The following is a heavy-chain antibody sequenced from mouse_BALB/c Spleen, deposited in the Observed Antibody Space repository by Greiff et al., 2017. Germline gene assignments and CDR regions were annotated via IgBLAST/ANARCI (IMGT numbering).Heavy chain of an antibody. J-gene: IGHJ4*01. CDR1: GDSITSGY. CDR3: ARGMGLRRGYAMDY. V-gene: IGHV3-8*02. Sequence: EVQLQESGPSLVKPSQTLSLTCSVTGDSITSGYWNWIRKFPGNKLEYMGYISYSGSTYYNPSLKSRISITRDTSKNQYYLQLNSVTTEDTATYYCARGMGLRRGYAMDYWGQGTSVTVSS. CDR2: ISYSGST. D-gene: IGHD2-4*01.